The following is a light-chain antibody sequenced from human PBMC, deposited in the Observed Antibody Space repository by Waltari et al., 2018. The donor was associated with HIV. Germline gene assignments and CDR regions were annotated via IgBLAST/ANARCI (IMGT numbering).Light chain of an antibody. V-gene: IGKV1-39*01. CDR1: QSISSY. J-gene: IGKJ2*02. Sequence: DIQLSQPPASLSASVGDRVTIPCRASQSISSYLNWYQQKPGRAPQLLFYAASNLQSGFPAMFSGSGAGADYYHTISSQQPEDCAAFDGEQSYSTPCTFGQGTTLAMK. CDR2: AAS. CDR3: EQSYSTPCT.